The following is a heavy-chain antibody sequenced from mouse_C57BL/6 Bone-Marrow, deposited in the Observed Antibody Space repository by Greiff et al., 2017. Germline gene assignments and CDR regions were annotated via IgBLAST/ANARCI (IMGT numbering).Heavy chain of an antibody. D-gene: IGHD1-1*01. V-gene: IGHV1-55*01. CDR3: ATRGLLRFFDY. J-gene: IGHJ2*01. CDR1: GYTFTSYW. Sequence: QVQLQQPGAELVKPGASVSMSCKASGYTFTSYWITWVQQRPGQGLEWIGDIYPGSGSTNYNEKFKSKGTLTVDTSSNTPYMQLSSLTSEDSAVYYYATRGLLRFFDYWGQGTTLTVSS. CDR2: IYPGSGST.